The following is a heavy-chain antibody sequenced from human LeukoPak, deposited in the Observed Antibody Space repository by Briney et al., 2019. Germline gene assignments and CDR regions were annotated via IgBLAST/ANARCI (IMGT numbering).Heavy chain of an antibody. D-gene: IGHD6-19*01. CDR1: GFTFSSYW. CDR2: ISYDGSNK. Sequence: GGSLRLSCAASGFTFSSYWMHWVRQAPGKGLEWVAVISYDGSNKYYADSVKGRFTISRDNSKNTLYLQMNSLRAEDTAVYYCARKGYSSGWYGENWFDPWGQGTLVTVSS. V-gene: IGHV3-30*03. J-gene: IGHJ5*02. CDR3: ARKGYSSGWYGENWFDP.